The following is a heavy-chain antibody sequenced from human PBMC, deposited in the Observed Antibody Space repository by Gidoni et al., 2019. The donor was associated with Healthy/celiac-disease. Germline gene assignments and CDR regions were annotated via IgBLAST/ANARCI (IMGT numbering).Heavy chain of an antibody. CDR1: GGTFSSYA. Sequence: QVQLVQSGAEVKKHGSSVKVSCKASGGTFSSYAISWVRQAPGQGLEWMGGIIPSFGTANYAQKFQGRVTITADESTSTAYMELSSLRSEDTAVYYCARGLAGGAAAIRGWFDPWGQGTLVTVSS. J-gene: IGHJ5*02. CDR2: IIPSFGTA. CDR3: ARGLAGGAAAIRGWFDP. D-gene: IGHD2-2*02. V-gene: IGHV1-69*01.